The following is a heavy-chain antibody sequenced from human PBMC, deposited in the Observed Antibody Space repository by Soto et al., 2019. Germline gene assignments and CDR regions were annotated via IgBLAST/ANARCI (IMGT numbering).Heavy chain of an antibody. CDR3: ARDPGYSGFDFDY. J-gene: IGHJ4*02. D-gene: IGHD5-12*01. CDR2: IWYDGSKK. V-gene: IGHV3-33*01. Sequence: QVQLVESGGGVVQPGRSLRLSCAASGFTFSSHAMHWVRQAPGKGLEWVAVIWYDGSKKYYADSVKGRFTVARDDSKNTLSLQMNSLIVEDTAVYYCARDPGYSGFDFDYCGQGTLVTVSS. CDR1: GFTFSSHA.